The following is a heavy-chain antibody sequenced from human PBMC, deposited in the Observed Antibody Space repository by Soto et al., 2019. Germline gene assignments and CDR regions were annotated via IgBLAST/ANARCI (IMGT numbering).Heavy chain of an antibody. V-gene: IGHV2-5*02. Sequence: QITLKESGPTLVKPTQTLTLTCTFSGFSLSTNDVGVGWIRQPPGKALEWLALIYWDDDRRYSPSLKSRLTITKDTSQNQVVLTMTNMDPVDTATYFCAHSKYSRSSFDYWGQGTLVTVSS. CDR2: IYWDDDR. CDR3: AHSKYSRSSFDY. CDR1: GFSLSTNDVG. J-gene: IGHJ4*02. D-gene: IGHD6-6*01.